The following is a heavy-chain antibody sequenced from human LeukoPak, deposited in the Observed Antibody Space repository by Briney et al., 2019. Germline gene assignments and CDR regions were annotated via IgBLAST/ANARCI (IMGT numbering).Heavy chain of an antibody. V-gene: IGHV4-34*01. D-gene: IGHD6-13*01. CDR2: INHSGST. CDR1: GGSFSGYY. CDR3: ARDPTSRAAPVSYAMDV. Sequence: SETLSLTCAVYGGSFSGYYWSWIRQPPGKGLEWIGEINHSGSTNYNPSLKSRVTISVDTSKNQFSLKLSSVTAADTAVYYCARDPTSRAAPVSYAMDVWGQGTTVTVAS. J-gene: IGHJ6*02.